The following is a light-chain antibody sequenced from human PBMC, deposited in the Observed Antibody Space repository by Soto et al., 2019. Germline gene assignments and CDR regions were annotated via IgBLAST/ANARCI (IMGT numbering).Light chain of an antibody. CDR2: EVS. CDR3: SSYTRNSTLV. Sequence: QSALTQPASVSGSPGQSNTISCTGTSSDVGGYNYVSWYQQHPGKAPKLMIYEVSNRPSGVSNRFSGSKSGNTASLTISGLQAEDEADYYCSSYTRNSTLVFGGGTKVTVL. CDR1: SSDVGGYNY. V-gene: IGLV2-14*01. J-gene: IGLJ2*01.